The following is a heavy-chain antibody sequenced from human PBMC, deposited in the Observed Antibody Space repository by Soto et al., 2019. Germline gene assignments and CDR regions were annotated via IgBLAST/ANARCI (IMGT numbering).Heavy chain of an antibody. Sequence: HPGGSLRLSCAASGFTFSSYGMHWVRQAPGKGLEWVAVISYDGSNKYYADSVKGRFTISRDNSKNTLYLQMNSLRAEDTAVYYCAKDPSPNTAMVYFDYWGQGTLVTVSS. D-gene: IGHD5-18*01. V-gene: IGHV3-30*18. J-gene: IGHJ4*02. CDR1: GFTFSSYG. CDR3: AKDPSPNTAMVYFDY. CDR2: ISYDGSNK.